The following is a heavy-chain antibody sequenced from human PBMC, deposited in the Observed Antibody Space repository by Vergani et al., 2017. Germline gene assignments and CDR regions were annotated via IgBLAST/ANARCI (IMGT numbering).Heavy chain of an antibody. CDR1: GFTFDDYA. V-gene: IGHV3-9*01. CDR2: ISWNSGSI. Sequence: EVQLVESGGGLVQPGRSLRLSCAASGFTFDDYAMHWVRQAPGKGLEWVSGISWNSGSIGYADSVKGRFTISRDNAKNSLYLQMNSLRAEDTAVYYCARDPSAMANFDYWGQGTLVTVSS. J-gene: IGHJ4*02. D-gene: IGHD5-18*01. CDR3: ARDPSAMANFDY.